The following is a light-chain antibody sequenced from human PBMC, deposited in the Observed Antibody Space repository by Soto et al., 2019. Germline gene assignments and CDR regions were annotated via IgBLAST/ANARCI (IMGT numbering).Light chain of an antibody. CDR1: QSLLHCNGYNY. Sequence: DIVMTQSPLSLPVTPGEPASISCRSSQSLLHCNGYNYLDWYLQKPGQSPQLLIYLGSNRASGVPDRFSGSGSGTDFTLKISRVEAEDVGVYYCMQALQTWTFGQGTKVDIK. CDR3: MQALQTWT. V-gene: IGKV2-28*01. J-gene: IGKJ1*01. CDR2: LGS.